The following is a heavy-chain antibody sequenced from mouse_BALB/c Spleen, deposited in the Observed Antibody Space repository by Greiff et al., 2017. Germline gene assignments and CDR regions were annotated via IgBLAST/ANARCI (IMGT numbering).Heavy chain of an antibody. CDR3: TRSGNYRFAY. CDR2: INPSNGGT. V-gene: IGHV1S81*02. CDR1: GYTFTSYY. D-gene: IGHD2-1*01. J-gene: IGHJ3*01. Sequence: VKLMESGAELVKPGASVKLSCKASGYTFTSYYMYWVKQRPGQGLEWIGEINPSNGGTNFNEKFKSKATLTVDKSSSTAYMQLSSLTSEDSAVYYCTRSGNYRFAYWGQGTLVTVSA.